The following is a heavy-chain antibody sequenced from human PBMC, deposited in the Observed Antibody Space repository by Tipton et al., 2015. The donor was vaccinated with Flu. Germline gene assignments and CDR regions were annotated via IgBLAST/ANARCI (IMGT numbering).Heavy chain of an antibody. CDR2: IYDSGTT. CDR1: GDSISGDDYY. D-gene: IGHD4-11*01. CDR3: AGRDYSNYVSDPKSWFDA. Sequence: LRLSCAVSGDSISGDDYYWSWIRQSPGKGLEWIGYIYDSGTTYYNPSLRSRVSVSADTSKNQFSLNLTSMTAADTAVYYCAGRDYSNYVSDPKSWFDAWGRGILVTVSS. J-gene: IGHJ5*02. V-gene: IGHV4-30-4*01.